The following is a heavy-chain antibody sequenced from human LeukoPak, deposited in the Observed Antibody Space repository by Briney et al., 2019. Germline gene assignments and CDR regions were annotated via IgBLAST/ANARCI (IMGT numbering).Heavy chain of an antibody. J-gene: IGHJ4*02. CDR3: ARDSVGAPYGY. CDR1: GYTFTSYG. V-gene: IGHV1-18*01. D-gene: IGHD3-16*01. Sequence: ASVKVSCKASGYTFTSYGISWVRQAPGQGLEWMGWISAYNGNTNYAQKLQGRVTMTRDTSTSTVYMELSSLRSEDTAVYYCARDSVGAPYGYWGQGTLVTVSS. CDR2: ISAYNGNT.